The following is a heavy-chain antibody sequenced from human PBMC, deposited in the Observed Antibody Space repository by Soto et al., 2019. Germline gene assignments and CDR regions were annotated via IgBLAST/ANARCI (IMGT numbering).Heavy chain of an antibody. CDR2: IYYNGTT. J-gene: IGHJ3*02. CDR1: GGSISRSSYY. CDR3: ARRVTGLMGYAYDI. D-gene: IGHD2-8*02. Sequence: SETLSLTCTVSGGSISRSSYYWGWIRQPPGKGLEWIGFIYYNGTTNSNPSLNSRVTLSVDTSKNQFSLKLNSVAAADTAIYYCARRVTGLMGYAYDIWGQGTMVTVSS. V-gene: IGHV4-39*07.